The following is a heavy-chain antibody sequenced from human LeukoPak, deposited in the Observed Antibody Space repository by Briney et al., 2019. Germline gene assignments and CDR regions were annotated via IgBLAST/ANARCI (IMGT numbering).Heavy chain of an antibody. D-gene: IGHD3-3*01. CDR3: ARSELLIFGVVIGGAPQNWFDP. Sequence: ASVKVSCKASGGTFSSYAIGWVRQAPGQGLEWMGGIIPIFGTANYAQKFQGRVTITTDESTSTAYMELSSLRSEDTAVYYCARSELLIFGVVIGGAPQNWFDPWGQGTLVTVSS. CDR2: IIPIFGTA. J-gene: IGHJ5*02. V-gene: IGHV1-69*05. CDR1: GGTFSSYA.